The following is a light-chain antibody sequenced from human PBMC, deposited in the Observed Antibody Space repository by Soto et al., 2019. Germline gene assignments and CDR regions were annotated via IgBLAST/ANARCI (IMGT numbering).Light chain of an antibody. Sequence: EIVLTQSPATLSLSPGERATLSCRASQTVSSYLAWYQQKPGQAPRLLIYHASNRATGIPARFSGSGSGTAFTLTISSLEPEDFAVYYCQHQSSWPYTLGQGTKLAIK. CDR3: QHQSSWPYT. J-gene: IGKJ2*01. V-gene: IGKV3-11*01. CDR1: QTVSSY. CDR2: HAS.